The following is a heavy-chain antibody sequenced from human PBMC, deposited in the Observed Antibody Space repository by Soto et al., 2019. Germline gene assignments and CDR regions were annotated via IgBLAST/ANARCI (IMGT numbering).Heavy chain of an antibody. D-gene: IGHD6-6*01. CDR1: GFTFSSYG. J-gene: IGHJ4*02. Sequence: SLRLSCAASGFTFSSYGMHWVRQAPGKGLEWVAVISYDGSNKYYADSVKGRFTISRDNSKNTLYLQMNSLRAEDTAVYYCAKGKGFNGYSISWPFDYWGQGTLVTVS. CDR3: AKGKGFNGYSISWPFDY. CDR2: ISYDGSNK. V-gene: IGHV3-30*18.